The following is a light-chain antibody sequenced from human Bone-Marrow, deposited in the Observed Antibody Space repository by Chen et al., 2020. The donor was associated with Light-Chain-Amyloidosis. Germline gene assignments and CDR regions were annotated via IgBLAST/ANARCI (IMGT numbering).Light chain of an antibody. CDR3: CSYAGSTTYIV. J-gene: IGLJ2*01. Sequence: QSALTQPASVSGSPGQSVNIPCTGTSRDVGRYNLVTWYQQHPGKAPKLMIFDVTKRPSGVSNRCSGSKSGNTASLTISGLQADDEADYYCCSYAGSTTYIVFGGGTKLTVL. CDR1: SRDVGRYNL. CDR2: DVT. V-gene: IGLV2-23*02.